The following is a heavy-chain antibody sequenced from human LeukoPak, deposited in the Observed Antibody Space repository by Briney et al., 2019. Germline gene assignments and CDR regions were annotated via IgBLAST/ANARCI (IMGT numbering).Heavy chain of an antibody. V-gene: IGHV3-48*03. CDR3: AAKEGTRSDFDY. D-gene: IGHD1-14*01. Sequence: PGGSLRLSCVASGFTFSSYEMNWARQAPGKGLEGVSYISSSGSTTHYADSAKGRFTISRDNAKNSLYLQMNSLRGEDTAVYYCAAKEGTRSDFDYWGQETLVTVAS. CDR2: ISSSGSTT. J-gene: IGHJ4*02. CDR1: GFTFSSYE.